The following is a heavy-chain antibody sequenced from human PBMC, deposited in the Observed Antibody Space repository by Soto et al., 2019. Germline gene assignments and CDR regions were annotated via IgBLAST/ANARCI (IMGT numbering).Heavy chain of an antibody. J-gene: IGHJ1*01. V-gene: IGHV1-46*01. D-gene: IGHD6-13*01. CDR3: ARDGRAAAGLAEYFQH. CDR2: INPSGGST. Sequence: ASVKVSCKASGYTFTSYYMHCVRQAPGQGLEWMGIINPSGGSTSYAQKFQGRVTMTRDTSTSTVYMELSSLRSEDTAVYYCARDGRAAAGLAEYFQHWGQGTLVTVSS. CDR1: GYTFTSYY.